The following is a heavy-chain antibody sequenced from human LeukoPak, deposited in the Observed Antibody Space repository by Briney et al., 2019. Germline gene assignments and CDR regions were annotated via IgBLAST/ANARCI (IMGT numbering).Heavy chain of an antibody. V-gene: IGHV3-48*03. D-gene: IGHD2-15*01. CDR2: ISSSGSTI. Sequence: PGGSLRLSCAASGFTFSSYEMNWVRQAPGKGLEWVSYISSSGSTIHYADSVKGRFTISRDNAKNSLYLQMNSLRAEDTAVYYCASSGGSGYSSYFQHWGQGTLVTVSS. CDR3: ASSGGSGYSSYFQH. J-gene: IGHJ1*01. CDR1: GFTFSSYE.